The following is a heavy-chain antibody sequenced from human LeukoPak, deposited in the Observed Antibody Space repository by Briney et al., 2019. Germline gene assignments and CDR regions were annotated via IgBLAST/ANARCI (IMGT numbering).Heavy chain of an antibody. J-gene: IGHJ6*03. Sequence: GGSLRLSCAAFGFTFSNYAMSWVRQAPGKGLEWVSIIGYRGGSIYYAYSVQGRFTISRDNSKNTLSLQMNGLRAEDTAVYYCARAPSKYDFWSGYHYYYMDVWGKGTTVIVSS. CDR2: IGYRGGSI. V-gene: IGHV3-23*01. CDR3: ARAPSKYDFWSGYHYYYMDV. D-gene: IGHD3-3*01. CDR1: GFTFSNYA.